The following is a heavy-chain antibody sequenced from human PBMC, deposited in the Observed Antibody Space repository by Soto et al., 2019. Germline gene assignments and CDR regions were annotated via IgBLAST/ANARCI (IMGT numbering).Heavy chain of an antibody. Sequence: PSETLSLTCTVSGGSINTFYWSWVRQPAGKGLEWIGRIFSSGSTIFNPSLESRVAMSVDTSKNHFSLNLSSVTAADMAVYYCAREGSYSAYNFAHGIQLWSFDFWGQGALVTVS. D-gene: IGHD5-12*01. V-gene: IGHV4-4*07. CDR3: AREGSYSAYNFAHGIQLWSFDF. CDR2: IFSSGST. CDR1: GGSINTFY. J-gene: IGHJ4*02.